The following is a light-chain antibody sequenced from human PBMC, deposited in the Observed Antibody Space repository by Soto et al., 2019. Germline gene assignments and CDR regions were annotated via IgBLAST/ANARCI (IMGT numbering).Light chain of an antibody. CDR2: GAS. J-gene: IGKJ1*01. CDR1: QSVTSSC. V-gene: IGKV3-20*01. Sequence: EIVLTQSPGTLSLSPGERATLSCRASQSVTSSCLAWFQQKPGQAPRLLIYGASNRATCVPARISGSVSGTEFTLTIASLQSEDFAIYYCQQYSSWLWTFGQGTKVDIK. CDR3: QQYSSWLWT.